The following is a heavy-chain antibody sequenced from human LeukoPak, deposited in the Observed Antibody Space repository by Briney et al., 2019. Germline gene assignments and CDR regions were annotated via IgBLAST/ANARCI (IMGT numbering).Heavy chain of an antibody. CDR1: GGSISYYY. D-gene: IGHD4/OR15-4a*01. CDR3: AREDPQTRVPEGMDV. CDR2: VYYSGTT. J-gene: IGHJ6*02. V-gene: IGHV4-59*01. Sequence: SETLSLTCTVSGGSISYYYWSWIRQSPGKGLEWIGYVYYSGTTNYNPSLKSRVTISVDTSKNQFSLQQRSVTAADTAVYYCAREDPQTRVPEGMDVWGQGTTVTVSS.